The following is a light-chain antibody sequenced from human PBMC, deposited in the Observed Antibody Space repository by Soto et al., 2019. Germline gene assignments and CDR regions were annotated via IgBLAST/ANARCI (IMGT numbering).Light chain of an antibody. J-gene: IGLJ3*02. Sequence: QSVLTQPPSVSGSPGQSVTISCTGTSSDVGRYNRVSWYRQPPGTAPKLIIYEVTNRLSGVPVRFSASKSANTASLTISGLQAEDEADYYCASYTRDRIWVFGGGTKLTVL. CDR2: EVT. V-gene: IGLV2-18*02. CDR3: ASYTRDRIWV. CDR1: SSDVGRYNR.